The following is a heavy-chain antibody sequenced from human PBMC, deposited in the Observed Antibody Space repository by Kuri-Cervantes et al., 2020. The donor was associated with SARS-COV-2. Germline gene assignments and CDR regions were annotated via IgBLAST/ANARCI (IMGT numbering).Heavy chain of an antibody. CDR1: GGSFSGYY. CDR2: INHSGST. CDR3: ASSSPLYCSSTSCYVGIGHNWFDP. J-gene: IGHJ5*02. V-gene: IGHV4-34*01. Sequence: ESLKISCAVYGGSFSGYYWSWIRQPPGKGLEWIGEINHSGSTNYNPSLKSRVTISVDTSKNQFSLKLSSVTAADTAVYYCASSSPLYCSSTSCYVGIGHNWFDPWGQGTLVTVSS. D-gene: IGHD2-2*01.